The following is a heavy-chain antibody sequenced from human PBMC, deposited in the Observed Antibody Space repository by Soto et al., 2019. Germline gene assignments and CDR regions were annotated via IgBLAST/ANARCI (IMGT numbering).Heavy chain of an antibody. CDR2: ISSNGGST. D-gene: IGHD3-22*01. CDR3: ARDKPETDYYDSSGYYDY. Sequence: EVQLVESGGGLVQPGGSLRLSCAASGFTFSSYAMHWVRQAPGKGLEYVSAISSNGGSTYYANSVKGRFTISRDNSKNTLYLQMGSLRAEDMAVYYCARDKPETDYYDSSGYYDYWGQGTLVTVSS. V-gene: IGHV3-64*01. CDR1: GFTFSSYA. J-gene: IGHJ4*02.